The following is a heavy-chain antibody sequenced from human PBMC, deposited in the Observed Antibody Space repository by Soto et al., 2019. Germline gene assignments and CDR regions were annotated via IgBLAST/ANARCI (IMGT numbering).Heavy chain of an antibody. CDR2: IYPGDSDT. CDR3: ARPVRYCSGGTCYTDY. Sequence: PGESLKISCKASGYSFTSYWIAWVRQVPGEGLEWMGIIYPGDSDTRYSPSFQGQVTISADKSITTAYLQWSSLKASDTAMYYCARPVRYCSGGTCYTDYWGQGTLVTVSS. J-gene: IGHJ4*02. CDR1: GYSFTSYW. D-gene: IGHD2-15*01. V-gene: IGHV5-51*01.